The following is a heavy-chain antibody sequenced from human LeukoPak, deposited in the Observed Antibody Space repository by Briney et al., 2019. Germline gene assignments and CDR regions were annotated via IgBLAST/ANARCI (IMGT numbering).Heavy chain of an antibody. CDR3: ARRALDYDDVAYFYARCSDV. J-gene: IGHJ6*02. Sequence: SETLSLTCGVSGMSLGDYYWTWIRQSPGKGLEWIGEVSHDGDTNYNPSLKSRVSISVDTSNDQFSLKLSSVTAADTGVYYCARRALDYDDVAYFYARCSDVWGQGIKVTVS. CDR2: VSHDGDT. CDR1: GMSLGDYY. D-gene: IGHD4-17*01. V-gene: IGHV4-34*01.